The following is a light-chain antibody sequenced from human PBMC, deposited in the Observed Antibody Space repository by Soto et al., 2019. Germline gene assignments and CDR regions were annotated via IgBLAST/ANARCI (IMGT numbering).Light chain of an antibody. CDR2: EGT. CDR3: SLYTSENTDV. J-gene: IGLJ1*01. Sequence: QSALTQPASVSGSPGQSITISCTGTSSDVVNDLLVSWYQQQPGKAPKLMIYEGTKRPAGVSDRFSGSKSGNTASLTISGLQAADEVDYYCSLYTSENTDVFGTGTQLTVL. CDR1: SSDVVNDLL. V-gene: IGLV2-14*02.